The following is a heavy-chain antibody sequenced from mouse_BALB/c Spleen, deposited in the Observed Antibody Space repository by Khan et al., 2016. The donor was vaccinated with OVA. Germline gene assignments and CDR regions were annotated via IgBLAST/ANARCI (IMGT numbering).Heavy chain of an antibody. CDR2: IHYSGST. V-gene: IGHV3-1*02. J-gene: IGHJ1*01. D-gene: IGHD1-1*01. CDR3: ARSGTTVVPYWYFDV. CDR1: GYSITSGYN. Sequence: EVQLQESGPDLVKPSQSLSLTCTVTGYSITSGYNWHWIRQFPGNKLEWMDYIHYSGSTNYNPSLKSRISITRDTSKNQFFLQLNSVTTEDTATDYCARSGTTVVPYWYFDVWGAGTTVTVSS.